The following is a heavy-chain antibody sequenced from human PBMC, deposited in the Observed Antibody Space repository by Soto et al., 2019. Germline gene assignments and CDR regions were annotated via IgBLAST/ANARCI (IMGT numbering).Heavy chain of an antibody. CDR2: ISYDGSNK. V-gene: IGHV3-30*18. Sequence: GGSLRLSCAASGFTFSSYGMHWVRQAPGKGLEWVAVISYDGSNKYYADSVKGRFTISRDNSKNTLYLQMNSLRAEDTAVYYCAKIPATMIVHNDYWGQGTLVTVSS. CDR3: AKIPATMIVHNDY. J-gene: IGHJ4*02. D-gene: IGHD3-22*01. CDR1: GFTFSSYG.